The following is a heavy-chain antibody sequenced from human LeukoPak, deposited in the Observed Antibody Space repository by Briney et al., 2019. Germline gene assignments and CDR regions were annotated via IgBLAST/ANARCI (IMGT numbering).Heavy chain of an antibody. CDR3: ARDQDTRGRTYYDFWSGYYTGIYYYYYMDV. J-gene: IGHJ6*03. CDR2: ISSSSSYI. V-gene: IGHV3-21*01. D-gene: IGHD3-3*01. Sequence: KAGGSLRLSCAASGFTFSSYSMNWVRQAPGKGLEWVSSISSSSSYIYYADSVKGRFTISRDNAKNSLYLQMNSQRAEDTAVYYCARDQDTRGRTYYDFWSGYYTGIYYYYYMDVWGKGTTVTVSS. CDR1: GFTFSSYS.